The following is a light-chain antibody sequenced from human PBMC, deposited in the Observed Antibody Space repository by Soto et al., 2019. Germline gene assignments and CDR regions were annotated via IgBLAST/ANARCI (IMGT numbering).Light chain of an antibody. CDR2: GAS. Sequence: IVLTPSPGTLSLSPVERATLSCRASQSVSSNLAWYQQKPGQAPRLLIYGASTRATGIPARFSGSGSGTEFTLTISSLQSEDFAVYYCQQYGSSPRTFGQGTKVDI. J-gene: IGKJ1*01. V-gene: IGKV3-20*01. CDR1: QSVSSN. CDR3: QQYGSSPRT.